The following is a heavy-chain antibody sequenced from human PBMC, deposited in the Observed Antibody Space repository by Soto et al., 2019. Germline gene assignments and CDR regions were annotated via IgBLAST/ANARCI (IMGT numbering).Heavy chain of an antibody. CDR2: ISYDGSNK. D-gene: IGHD3-10*01. Sequence: QVQLVESGGGVVQPGRSLRLSCAASGFTFSSYGMHWVRQAPGKGLEWVAVISYDGSNKYYADSVKGRFTISRDNSKNTLYLQMNSLRAEDTAVYYCAKDLSSGSPGTGFDYWGQGTLDTVSS. CDR1: GFTFSSYG. J-gene: IGHJ4*02. CDR3: AKDLSSGSPGTGFDY. V-gene: IGHV3-30*18.